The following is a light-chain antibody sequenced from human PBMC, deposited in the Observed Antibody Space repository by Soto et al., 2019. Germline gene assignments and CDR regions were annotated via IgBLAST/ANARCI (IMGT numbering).Light chain of an antibody. J-gene: IGKJ4*01. CDR3: QQYSSSPPLT. CDR2: GAS. V-gene: IGKV3-20*01. Sequence: EVVLTQSPGTLSLSPGERATLSCRASQSVSSSYLACYQQKPGQAPRLLLYGASTRATGIPDRFSGSGSGTDFTFTISRLEPEDFAVYYCQQYSSSPPLTLGGGTKVEIE. CDR1: QSVSSSY.